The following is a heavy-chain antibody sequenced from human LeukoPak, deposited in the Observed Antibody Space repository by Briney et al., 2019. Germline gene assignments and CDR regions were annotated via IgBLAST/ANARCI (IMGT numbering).Heavy chain of an antibody. J-gene: IGHJ3*02. CDR2: SYTGGST. D-gene: IGHD5-18*01. Sequence: SETLSLTATLAGGSTGSDYWSWIRQPAGKVLEWIGRSYTGGSTNYNPSLKSRVTMSVDTSKNQFSLKLSSVTAADTAVYYCAGVDTAIGAFDIWGQGTMVTVSS. CDR1: GGSTGSDY. CDR3: AGVDTAIGAFDI. V-gene: IGHV4-4*07.